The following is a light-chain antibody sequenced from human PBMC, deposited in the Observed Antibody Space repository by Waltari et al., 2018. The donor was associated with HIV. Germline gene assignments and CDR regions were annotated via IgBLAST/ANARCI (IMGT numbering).Light chain of an antibody. V-gene: IGLV3-21*04. CDR1: PIVGTS. CDR3: QVWDSSSNHVV. J-gene: IGLJ3*02. CDR2: YDN. Sequence: SYLLTQPPSLSVAPGKTATLPREGDPIVGTSAHWYPQKAGHAPVLVIYYDNDRPSGITERFSGFNSGNTATLTISGVEAGDEADYYCQVWDSSSNHVVFGGGTKLTAL.